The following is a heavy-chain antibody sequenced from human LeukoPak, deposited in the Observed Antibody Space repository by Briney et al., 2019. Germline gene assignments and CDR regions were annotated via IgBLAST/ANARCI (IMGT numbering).Heavy chain of an antibody. J-gene: IGHJ4*02. CDR2: IIPILGIA. Sequence: SVKVSCKASGGTFSSYAISWVRQAPGQGLEWMGRIIPILGIANYTQKFQGRVTITADKSTSTAYMELSSLRSEDTAVYYCARGCSGGSCYEYGYWGQGTLVTVSS. D-gene: IGHD2-15*01. CDR1: GGTFSSYA. CDR3: ARGCSGGSCYEYGY. V-gene: IGHV1-69*04.